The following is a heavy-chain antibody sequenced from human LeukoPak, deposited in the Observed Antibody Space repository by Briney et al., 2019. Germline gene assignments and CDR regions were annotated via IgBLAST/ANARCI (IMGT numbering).Heavy chain of an antibody. D-gene: IGHD2-15*01. J-gene: IGHJ6*04. CDR2: ISSSSSYI. V-gene: IGHV3-21*01. CDR1: GFTFSSYS. CDR3: ARDVGRGYYYYGMDV. Sequence: GGSLRLSCAASGFTFSSYSMNWVRQAPGKGLEWVSSISSSSSYIYYADSVKGRFTISRDNAKNSLYLQMSSLRAEDTAVYYCARDVGRGYYYYGMDVWGKGTTVTVSS.